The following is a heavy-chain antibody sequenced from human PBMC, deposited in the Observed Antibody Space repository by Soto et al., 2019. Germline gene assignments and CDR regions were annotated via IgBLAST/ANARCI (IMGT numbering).Heavy chain of an antibody. D-gene: IGHD6-13*01. J-gene: IGHJ4*02. CDR2: IYYSGST. V-gene: IGHV4-59*01. CDR1: GCSISSYY. Sequence: PAETLALTCTVSGCSISSYYWSWIRQPPGKGLEWIGYIYYSGSTNYNPSLKSRVTISVDTSKNQFSLKLSSVTAADTAVYYCAGASIAAAGTPRFDYWGQGTLVTVSS. CDR3: AGASIAAAGTPRFDY.